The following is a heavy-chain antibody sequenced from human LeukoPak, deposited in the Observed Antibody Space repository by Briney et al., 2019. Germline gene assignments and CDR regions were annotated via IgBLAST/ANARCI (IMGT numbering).Heavy chain of an antibody. J-gene: IGHJ4*02. CDR2: IYYSGST. V-gene: IGHV4-39*07. CDR3: ASVPDEEWELLEFTPRIDY. Sequence: SETLSLTCTVSGGSISSSSYYWGWIRQPPGKGLEWIGSIYYSGSTYYNPSLKSRVTISVDTSKNQFSLKLSSVTAADTAVYYCASVPDEEWELLEFTPRIDYWGQGTLVTVSS. D-gene: IGHD1-26*01. CDR1: GGSISSSSYY.